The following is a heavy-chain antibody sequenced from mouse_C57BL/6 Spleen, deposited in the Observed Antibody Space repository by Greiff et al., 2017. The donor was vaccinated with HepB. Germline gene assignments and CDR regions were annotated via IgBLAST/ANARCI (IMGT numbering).Heavy chain of an antibody. Sequence: QVQLQQPGAELVKPGASVKMSCKASGYTFTSYWITWVKQRPGQGLEWIGDIYPGSGSTNYNEKFKSKATLTVDTSSSTAYMQLSSLTSEDAAVYYCARKGSYYGSSPFDYWGQGTTLTVSS. J-gene: IGHJ2*01. V-gene: IGHV1-55*01. CDR1: GYTFTSYW. CDR2: IYPGSGST. CDR3: ARKGSYYGSSPFDY. D-gene: IGHD1-1*01.